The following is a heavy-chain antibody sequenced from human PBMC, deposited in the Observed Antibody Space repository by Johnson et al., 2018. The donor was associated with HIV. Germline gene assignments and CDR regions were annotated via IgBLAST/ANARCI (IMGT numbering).Heavy chain of an antibody. V-gene: IGHV3-33*06. J-gene: IGHJ3*02. D-gene: IGHD1-1*01. CDR3: AKEQQLGAFDI. CDR2: IWYDGSNK. CDR1: GLTFSSYG. Sequence: VQLVESGGGVVQPGRSLRLSCAASGLTFSSYGMHWVRQAPGKGLEWVAVIWYDGSNKYYADSVKGRFTISRDNSKNTLYLQMNSLRAEDTAVYSCAKEQQLGAFDIWGQGTMVTVSS.